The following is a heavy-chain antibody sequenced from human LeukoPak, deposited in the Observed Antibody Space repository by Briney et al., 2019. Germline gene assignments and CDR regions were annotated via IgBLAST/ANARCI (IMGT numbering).Heavy chain of an antibody. CDR2: ITTSSTYT. CDR3: ARVLRYCSGGNCYSGGLGYMDV. V-gene: IGHV3-21*01. J-gene: IGHJ6*03. CDR1: GFSFSSYN. D-gene: IGHD2-15*01. Sequence: GGSLRLSCEASGFSFSSYNMDWVRQTPGKGLEWISSITTSSTYTFYADSVKGRFTISRDNARNSLYLQMNSLRVEDTAVYYCARVLRYCSGGNCYSGGLGYMDVWGKGTTVTISS.